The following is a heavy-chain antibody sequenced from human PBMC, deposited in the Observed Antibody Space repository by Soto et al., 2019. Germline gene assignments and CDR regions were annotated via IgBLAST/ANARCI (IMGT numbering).Heavy chain of an antibody. CDR2: INAGNGNT. V-gene: IGHV1-3*01. CDR3: ARDRGCSGGSCYHHLDY. D-gene: IGHD2-15*01. J-gene: IGHJ4*02. CDR1: GYTFTSYA. Sequence: QVQLVQSGAEVKKPGASVKVSCKASGYTFTSYAMHWVRQAPGQRLEWMGWINAGNGNTKYSQQFQGRVTITRDTSASTAYMELSSLRSEDTAVYYCARDRGCSGGSCYHHLDYWGQGTLVTVSS.